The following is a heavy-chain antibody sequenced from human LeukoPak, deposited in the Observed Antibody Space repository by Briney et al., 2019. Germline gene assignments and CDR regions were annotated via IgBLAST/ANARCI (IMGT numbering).Heavy chain of an antibody. V-gene: IGHV4-39*01. J-gene: IGHJ4*02. CDR2: IYYSGST. CDR1: GGSISSSSYY. D-gene: IGHD2-2*01. Sequence: SETLSLTCTVSGGSISSSSYYWGWLRQPPGKGLEWIGSIYYSGSTYYNPSLKSRVTISVDTSKNQFSLKLSSVTAAETAGYYCARPSCRSTSCPIDYWGQGTLVTVSS. CDR3: ARPSCRSTSCPIDY.